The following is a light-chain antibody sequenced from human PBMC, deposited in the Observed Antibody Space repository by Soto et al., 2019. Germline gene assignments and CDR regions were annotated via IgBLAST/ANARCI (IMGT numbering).Light chain of an antibody. Sequence: EIVLTQSPATLSLSPGERGTLSCRASQSISSYLAWYQQKPGQAPRLLIYAASTRATGIPARFSGSGSGTDFTLTISSLEPEDFAVYYCQQRISWPRTFGQGTKVEIK. J-gene: IGKJ1*01. CDR1: QSISSY. CDR3: QQRISWPRT. CDR2: AAS. V-gene: IGKV3-11*01.